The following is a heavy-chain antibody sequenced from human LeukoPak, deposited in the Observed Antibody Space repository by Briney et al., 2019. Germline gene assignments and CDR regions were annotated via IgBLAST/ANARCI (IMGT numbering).Heavy chain of an antibody. V-gene: IGHV4-4*02. J-gene: IGHJ4*02. CDR2: IYRSGST. CDR1: GGSISSNTW. CDR3: ARATGYYYGSGSYFDY. Sequence: SETLSLTCVVSGGSISSNTWWSWVRQPPNKGLEWIGEIYRSGSTNYNPSLKSRVTMSVDTSKNQFSLKLSSVTAADTAVYYCARATGYYYGSGSYFDYWGQGTLVTVSS. D-gene: IGHD3-10*01.